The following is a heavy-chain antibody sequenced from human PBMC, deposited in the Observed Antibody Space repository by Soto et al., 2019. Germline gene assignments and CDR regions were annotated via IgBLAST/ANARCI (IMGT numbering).Heavy chain of an antibody. CDR1: GYTFTSYA. V-gene: IGHV1-3*01. CDR3: ARECFGGDYCYYYYGMDV. Sequence: ASVKVSCKASGYTFTSYAMHWVRQAPGQRLEWMGWINAGNGNTKYSQKFQGRVTITRDTSASTAYMELSSLRSEDTAVYYCARECFGGDYCYYYYGMDVWGQGTTVTVSS. J-gene: IGHJ6*02. CDR2: INAGNGNT. D-gene: IGHD4-17*01.